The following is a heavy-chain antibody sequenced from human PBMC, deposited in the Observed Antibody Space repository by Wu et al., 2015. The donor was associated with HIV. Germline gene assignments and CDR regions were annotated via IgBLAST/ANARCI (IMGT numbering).Heavy chain of an antibody. CDR3: ATGRGTADEF. CDR2: INPSTGGT. J-gene: IGHJ4*02. CDR1: GYTFTGYY. D-gene: IGHD1/OR15-1a*01. V-gene: IGHV1-2*02. Sequence: QVQLVQSGAEVKKPGASVKVSCKASGYTFTGYYIHWVRQAPGQGLEWMGWINPSTGGTFYAQKFQGKVTMTRDTSISAAYMEVNRLTSDDTAMFYCATGRGTADEFWGQGTLVTVSS.